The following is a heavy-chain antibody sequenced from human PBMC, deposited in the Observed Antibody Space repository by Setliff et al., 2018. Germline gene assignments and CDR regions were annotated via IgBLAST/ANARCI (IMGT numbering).Heavy chain of an antibody. D-gene: IGHD3-22*01. J-gene: IGHJ4*02. V-gene: IGHV3-49*04. CDR3: TRDFWPESSGFAFGQ. CDR1: GFTFGDYT. Sequence: LRLSCTTSGFTFGDYTMTWVRQAPGKGLEWAGLIGSKTHGGVAEYAASVKGRFTISRDDSKSIAYLRMNSLKIEDTAVYYCTRDFWPESSGFAFGQWGQGTLVTVSS. CDR2: IGSKTHGGVA.